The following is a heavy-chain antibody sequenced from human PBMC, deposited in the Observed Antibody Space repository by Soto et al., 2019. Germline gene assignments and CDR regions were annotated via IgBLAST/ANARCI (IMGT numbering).Heavy chain of an antibody. J-gene: IGHJ4*02. CDR3: AADRRAMVRGVMGY. CDR2: IVVGSGNT. D-gene: IGHD3-10*01. V-gene: IGHV1-58*01. CDR1: GFTFTSSA. Sequence: QMQLVQSGPEVKKPGTSVKVSCNASGFTFTSSAVQWVRQARGQRLEWIGWIVVGSGNTNYAQKFQERVTITRYMSTSTAYMELSRRRSEDPAVYYCAADRRAMVRGVMGYWGPGTLVTVSS.